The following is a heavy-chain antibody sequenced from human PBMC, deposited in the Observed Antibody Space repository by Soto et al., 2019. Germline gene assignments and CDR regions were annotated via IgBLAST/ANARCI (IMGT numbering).Heavy chain of an antibody. D-gene: IGHD3-22*01. V-gene: IGHV3-21*01. CDR2: ISSSSSYI. CDR1: GFTFSSYS. Sequence: GGSLRLSCAASGFTFSSYSMNWVRQAPGKGLEWVSSISSSSSYIYYADSVKGRFTISRDNAKNSLYLEMNSLRAEDTAVYYCARVDTYYYDSSGYYYDYWGQGTLVTVSS. CDR3: ARVDTYYYDSSGYYYDY. J-gene: IGHJ4*02.